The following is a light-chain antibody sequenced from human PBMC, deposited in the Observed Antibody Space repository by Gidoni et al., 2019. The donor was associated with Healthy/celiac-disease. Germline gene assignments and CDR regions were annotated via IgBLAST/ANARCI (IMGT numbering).Light chain of an antibody. Sequence: VALGKRATINCKSSQSVLYSSNNKNYLAWYQQKPGQPPKLLIYWASTRESGVPDRFSGSGSGTDFTLTISSLQAEDVAVYYCQQYYSTPLTFGGGTKVEIK. CDR1: QSVLYSSNNKNY. CDR3: QQYYSTPLT. V-gene: IGKV4-1*01. CDR2: WAS. J-gene: IGKJ4*01.